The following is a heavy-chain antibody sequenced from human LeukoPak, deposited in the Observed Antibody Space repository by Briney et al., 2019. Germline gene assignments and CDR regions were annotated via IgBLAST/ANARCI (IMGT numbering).Heavy chain of an antibody. J-gene: IGHJ4*02. V-gene: IGHV4-59*13. CDR1: DDSISDYY. D-gene: IGHD3-22*01. CDR3: ARGFDSSGYYDY. Sequence: SETLSLTCTVSDDSISDYYRGWIRQPPGKGLEWIGYIYYSGSTNYNPSLKSRVTISVDTSKNQFSPKLSSVTAADTAVYYCARGFDSSGYYDYWGQGTLVTVSS. CDR2: IYYSGST.